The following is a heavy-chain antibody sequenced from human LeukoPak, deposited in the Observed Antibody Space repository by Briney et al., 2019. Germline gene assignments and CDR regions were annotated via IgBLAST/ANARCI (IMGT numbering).Heavy chain of an antibody. V-gene: IGHV6-1*01. J-gene: IGHJ4*02. D-gene: IGHD1-1*01. CDR2: THYRSKWYS. Sequence: SQTLSLTCAISGDSVPSNSAAWNWIRQSPSRGLEWLGRTHYRSKWYSDYAPSVISRVTISPDTSKNEFSLQLISVTPEDTAVYYCARDWTTTGTFGYWGQGTLVTVSS. CDR3: ARDWTTTGTFGY. CDR1: GDSVPSNSAA.